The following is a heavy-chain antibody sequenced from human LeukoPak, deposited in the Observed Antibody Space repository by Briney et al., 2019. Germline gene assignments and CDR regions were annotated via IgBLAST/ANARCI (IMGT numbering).Heavy chain of an antibody. D-gene: IGHD6-19*01. Sequence: SETLSLTCSVSGGSISSTTYYWGWIRQPPGKGLEWIGSIYYSGSTYYNPSLKSRVTISLNTSKNQFSLKLSSVTAADTAVYYCARDLGAVAGQFWFDPWGQGTLVTVSS. V-gene: IGHV4-39*07. CDR3: ARDLGAVAGQFWFDP. CDR1: GGSISSTTYY. CDR2: IYYSGST. J-gene: IGHJ5*02.